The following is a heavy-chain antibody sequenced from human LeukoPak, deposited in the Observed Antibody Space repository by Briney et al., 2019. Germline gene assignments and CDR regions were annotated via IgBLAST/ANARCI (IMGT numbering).Heavy chain of an antibody. J-gene: IGHJ5*02. Sequence: GGSLRLSCAASGFTFSSYSMNWVRQAPGKGLEWVSSISSSSSYIYYADSVKGRFTISRDNAKNSLYLQMNSLRAEDTAVYYCAGAQLTIAARLGWFDPWGQGTLVTVSS. CDR1: GFTFSSYS. CDR3: AGAQLTIAARLGWFDP. V-gene: IGHV3-21*01. CDR2: ISSSSSYI. D-gene: IGHD6-6*01.